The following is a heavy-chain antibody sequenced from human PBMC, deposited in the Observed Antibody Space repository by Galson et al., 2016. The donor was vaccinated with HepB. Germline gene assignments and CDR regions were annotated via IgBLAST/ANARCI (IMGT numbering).Heavy chain of an antibody. CDR1: GVSISSRNW. CDR2: INQSGTT. CDR3: ASNRGSGSYFDG. Sequence: LSLTCAVSGVSISSRNWWSWVRQPPGKGLEWIGEINQSGTTNYNPSVKSRVTISVDKSQNQFSLRLISLTAADTAVYYCASNRGSGSYFDGWGQGTLVTVSS. V-gene: IGHV4-4*02. D-gene: IGHD3-10*01. J-gene: IGHJ4*02.